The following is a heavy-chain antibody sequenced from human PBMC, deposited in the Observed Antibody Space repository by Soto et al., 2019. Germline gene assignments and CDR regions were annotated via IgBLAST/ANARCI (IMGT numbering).Heavy chain of an antibody. CDR3: AKDIYDFWSGYYFGDYFDY. D-gene: IGHD3-3*01. CDR1: GFTFSSYA. V-gene: IGHV3-23*01. CDR2: ISGSGGST. Sequence: GGSLRLSCAASGFTFSSYAMSWVRQAPGKGLEWVSAISGSGGSTYYADSVKGRFTISRDNSKNTLYLQMNSLRAEDTAVYYCAKDIYDFWSGYYFGDYFDYWGQGTLVTVSS. J-gene: IGHJ4*02.